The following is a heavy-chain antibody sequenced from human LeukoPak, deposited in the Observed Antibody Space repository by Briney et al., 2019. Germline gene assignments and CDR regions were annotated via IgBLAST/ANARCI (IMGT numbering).Heavy chain of an antibody. D-gene: IGHD2-21*01. J-gene: IGHJ4*02. CDR3: AKGVMRSLGY. Sequence: GGSLRLSCAASGFTFSSYGMHWVRQAPGKGLEWVAVISYDGSNKYYADSVKGRFTISRDNSKNTLYLQMNSLRAEDTAVYYCAKGVMRSLGYWGQGTLVTVSS. CDR2: ISYDGSNK. V-gene: IGHV3-30*18. CDR1: GFTFSSYG.